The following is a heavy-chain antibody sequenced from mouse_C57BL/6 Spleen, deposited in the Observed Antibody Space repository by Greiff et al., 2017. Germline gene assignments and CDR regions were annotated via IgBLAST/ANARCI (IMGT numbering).Heavy chain of an antibody. J-gene: IGHJ2*01. D-gene: IGHD1-1*01. V-gene: IGHV1-53*01. CDR2: INPSNGGT. Sequence: VQLQQPGTELVKPGASVKLSCKASGYTFTSYWMHWVKQRPGQGLEWIGNINPSNGGTNYNEKFKSKATLTVDKSSSTAYMQLSSLTSEDSAVYYCAPITTVVDDYFDYWGQGTTLTVSS. CDR1: GYTFTSYW. CDR3: APITTVVDDYFDY.